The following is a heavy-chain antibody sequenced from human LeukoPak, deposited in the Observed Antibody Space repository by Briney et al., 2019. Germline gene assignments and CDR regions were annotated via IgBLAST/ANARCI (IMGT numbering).Heavy chain of an antibody. CDR3: ARDRYYYDSSGYYYPAY. V-gene: IGHV1-46*03. Sequence: ASVKVSCKASGYTFTSYYMHWVRQAPGQGLEWMGIINPSGGSTSYAQKFQGRVTMTRDTSTSTVYMELSSLRSEDTAVYYCARDRYYYDSSGYYYPAYWGQGTLVTVSS. CDR2: INPSGGST. J-gene: IGHJ4*02. D-gene: IGHD3-22*01. CDR1: GYTFTSYY.